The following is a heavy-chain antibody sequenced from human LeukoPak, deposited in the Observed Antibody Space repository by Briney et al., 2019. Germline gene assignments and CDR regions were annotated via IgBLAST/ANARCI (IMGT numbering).Heavy chain of an antibody. Sequence: GGSLRLSCAASGFTFSSYAMSWVRQAPGKGLEWVSTISGSGGGTYYADSVKGRFTISRDNSKNTLYLQMNSLRAEDTAVYYCAKGYKVTTYDVDVFDIWGQGTMVTVSS. CDR2: ISGSGGGT. CDR1: GFTFSSYA. CDR3: AKGYKVTTYDVDVFDI. D-gene: IGHD4-17*01. V-gene: IGHV3-23*01. J-gene: IGHJ3*02.